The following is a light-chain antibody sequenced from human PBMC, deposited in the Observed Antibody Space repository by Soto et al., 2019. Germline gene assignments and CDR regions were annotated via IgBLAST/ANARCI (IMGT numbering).Light chain of an antibody. CDR1: QSISSY. J-gene: IGKJ3*01. CDR3: QHSYSTPFT. CDR2: AAS. Sequence: DIPMTQSPSSLSASVGDRVTLTCRASQSISSYLNWYQQKPGKAPKLLIYAASSLQSGVPSRFSGSGSGTDFTLTISSLQPEDVATYYCQHSYSTPFTFGPGTKVDIK. V-gene: IGKV1-39*01.